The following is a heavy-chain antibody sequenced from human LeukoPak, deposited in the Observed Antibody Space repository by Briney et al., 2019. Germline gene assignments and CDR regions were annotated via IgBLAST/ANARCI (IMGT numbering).Heavy chain of an antibody. V-gene: IGHV4-61*02. D-gene: IGHD3/OR15-3a*01. CDR3: ARRGSWTSYYYMDV. J-gene: IGHJ6*03. CDR2: IYTSGST. CDR1: GGYISSGSYY. Sequence: SETLSLTCTVSGGYISSGSYYWSWSRQPAGNGLEWIGRIYTSGSTNYNPSLKSRVTISVDTSKNQFSLKLSSVTAADTAVYYCARRGSWTSYYYMDVWGKGTTVTVSS.